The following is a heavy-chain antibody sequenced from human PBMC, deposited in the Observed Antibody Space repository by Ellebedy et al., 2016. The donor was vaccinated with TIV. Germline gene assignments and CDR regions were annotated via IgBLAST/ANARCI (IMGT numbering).Heavy chain of an antibody. Sequence: ASVKVSCXASGYTFTGYYMHWVRQAPGQGLEWMGWISAYNGNTNYAQKLQGRVTMTTDTSTSTAYMELRSLRSDDTAVYYCARSYFGYSSNFDYWGQGTLVTVSS. CDR3: ARSYFGYSSNFDY. D-gene: IGHD6-13*01. CDR2: ISAYNGNT. V-gene: IGHV1-18*04. CDR1: GYTFTGYY. J-gene: IGHJ4*02.